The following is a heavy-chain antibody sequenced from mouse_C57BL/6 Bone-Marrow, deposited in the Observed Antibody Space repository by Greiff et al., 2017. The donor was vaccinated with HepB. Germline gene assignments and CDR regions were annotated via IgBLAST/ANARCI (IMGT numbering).Heavy chain of an antibody. J-gene: IGHJ4*01. Sequence: QVQLQQSGPELVKPGASVKISCKASGYAFSSSWMNWVKQRPGKGLEWIGRIYPGDGDTNYNGKFKGKATLTADKSSSTAYMQLSSLTSEDSAVYFCARVYYGSSYGDYWGQGTSVTVSS. CDR1: GYAFSSSW. V-gene: IGHV1-82*01. CDR2: IYPGDGDT. D-gene: IGHD1-1*01. CDR3: ARVYYGSSYGDY.